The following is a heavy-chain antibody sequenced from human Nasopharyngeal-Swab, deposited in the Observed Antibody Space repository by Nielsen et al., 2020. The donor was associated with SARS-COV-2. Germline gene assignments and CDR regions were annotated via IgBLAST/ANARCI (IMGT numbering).Heavy chain of an antibody. CDR2: ISNSGDII. CDR1: AFTFSDYY. D-gene: IGHD5-24*01. V-gene: IGHV3-11*04. Sequence: GESLKISCAGSAFTFSDYYMSWIRQAPGKGLEWVSYISNSGDIIYYADSVKGRFTISRDNSKNTLYLQMNSLRAEDTAVYYCARGGWLQIITYFDLWGRGTLVTVSS. J-gene: IGHJ2*01. CDR3: ARGGWLQIITYFDL.